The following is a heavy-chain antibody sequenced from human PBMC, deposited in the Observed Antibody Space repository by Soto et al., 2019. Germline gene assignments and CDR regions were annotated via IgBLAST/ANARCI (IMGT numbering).Heavy chain of an antibody. CDR2: IKQDGSEK. Sequence: EVQLVESGGGLVQPGGSLRLSCAGSGFSFSNYWMNWVRQAPGKGLEWVANIKQDGSEKNYVDSVKGRFTISRVNAKISLYLQMNILRVEDTAVYYCLMTTSTSGIWGQGTVVTVSS. V-gene: IGHV3-7*05. D-gene: IGHD4-4*01. J-gene: IGHJ3*02. CDR1: GFSFSNYW. CDR3: LMTTSTSGI.